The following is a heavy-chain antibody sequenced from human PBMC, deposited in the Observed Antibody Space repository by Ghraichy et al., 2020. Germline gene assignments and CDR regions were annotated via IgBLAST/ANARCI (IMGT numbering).Heavy chain of an antibody. V-gene: IGHV3-53*01. Sequence: GGSLRLSCAASGFSVSGTYMTWFRQAPGKGLEWVSSIYSGDSTFYADAVKGRFTISRDNSNNTLYLQVHSLRVDDTAVYYCARARAITTTTYYFQHWGQGTLVTVSS. J-gene: IGHJ1*01. D-gene: IGHD3-16*01. CDR3: ARARAITTTTYYFQH. CDR2: IYSGDST. CDR1: GFSVSGTY.